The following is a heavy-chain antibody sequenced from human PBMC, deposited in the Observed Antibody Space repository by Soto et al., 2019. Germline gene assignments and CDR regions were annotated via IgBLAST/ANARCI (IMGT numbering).Heavy chain of an antibody. Sequence: SVKVSCKASGGTFSSYAISWVRQAPGQGLEWMGGIIPIFGTANYAQKFQGRVTITADESTSTAYMELSSLRSEDTAVYYCARLHPANDYELDYWGQGTLVTVSS. J-gene: IGHJ4*02. CDR1: GGTFSSYA. V-gene: IGHV1-69*13. CDR2: IIPIFGTA. CDR3: ARLHPANDYELDY. D-gene: IGHD4-17*01.